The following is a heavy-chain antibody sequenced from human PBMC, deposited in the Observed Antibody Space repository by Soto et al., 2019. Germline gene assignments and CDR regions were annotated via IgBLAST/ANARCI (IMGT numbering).Heavy chain of an antibody. D-gene: IGHD2-2*01. CDR2: IYYSGST. CDR1: GGSISSGGYY. Sequence: SETLSLTCTVSGGSISSGGYYWSWIRQHPGKGLEWIGYIYYSGSTYYNPSLKSRVTISVDTSKNQFSLKLSSVTAADTAVYYCARVDCSSTSCYPPYYFDYWGQGTLVTVSS. V-gene: IGHV4-31*03. CDR3: ARVDCSSTSCYPPYYFDY. J-gene: IGHJ4*02.